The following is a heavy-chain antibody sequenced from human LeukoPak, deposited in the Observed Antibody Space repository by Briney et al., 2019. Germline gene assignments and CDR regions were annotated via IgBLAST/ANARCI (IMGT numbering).Heavy chain of an antibody. CDR2: VDWDDDK. CDR1: GISLSTSGMC. Sequence: SGPTLVNPTQTLTLTCTFSGISLSTSGMCVNWIRQPPGKALEWLARVDWDDDKYYSPSLRTRLTISKDTSKNQVVLTMTNMDPVDTATYYCARIIASPDYLAYWGAGPLVTVSS. D-gene: IGHD2-2*01. V-gene: IGHV2-70*11. CDR3: ARIIASPDYLAY. J-gene: IGHJ4*02.